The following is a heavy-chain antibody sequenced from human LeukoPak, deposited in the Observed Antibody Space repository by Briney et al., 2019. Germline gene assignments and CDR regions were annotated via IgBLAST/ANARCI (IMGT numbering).Heavy chain of an antibody. CDR3: ARGFPKTYYYDSSGLGGAFDI. J-gene: IGHJ3*02. CDR2: MNPNSGNT. V-gene: IGHV1-8*01. Sequence: ASVKVSCKASGYTFTSYDINWVRQATGQGLEWMGGMNPNSGNTGYAQKFQGRVTITRNTSISTAYMELSSLRSEDTAVYYCARGFPKTYYYDSSGLGGAFDIWGQGTMVTVSS. D-gene: IGHD3-22*01. CDR1: GYTFTSYD.